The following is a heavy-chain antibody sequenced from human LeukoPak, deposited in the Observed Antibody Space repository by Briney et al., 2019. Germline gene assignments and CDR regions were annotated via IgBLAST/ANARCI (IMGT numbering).Heavy chain of an antibody. CDR1: GRSIRSSY. D-gene: IGHD6-6*01. CDR3: ARGIAARPSYYYYYMDV. J-gene: IGHJ6*03. CDR2: ISPSGST. Sequence: SETLSLTCNVSGRSIRSSYWSWIRQPAGKGLEGIGRISPSGSTNYNPSLKSRVTMSVDTSENQFSLKLSSLTAADTAMCYCARGIAARPSYYYYYMDVWGKGTTVTVSS. V-gene: IGHV4-4*07.